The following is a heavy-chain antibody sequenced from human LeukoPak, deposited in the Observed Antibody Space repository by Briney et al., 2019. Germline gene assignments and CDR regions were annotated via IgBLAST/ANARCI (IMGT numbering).Heavy chain of an antibody. CDR1: GFTFSSYS. Sequence: GGSLRLSCAASGFTFSSYSMNWVRQAPGKGLEWVSSISSSSSYIYYADSVKGRFTISRDNAKNSLYLQMNSLRAEDTAVYYCTTDHRTIYGVVFPDYWGQGTLVTVSS. CDR3: TTDHRTIYGVVFPDY. J-gene: IGHJ4*02. D-gene: IGHD3-3*01. CDR2: ISSSSSYI. V-gene: IGHV3-21*01.